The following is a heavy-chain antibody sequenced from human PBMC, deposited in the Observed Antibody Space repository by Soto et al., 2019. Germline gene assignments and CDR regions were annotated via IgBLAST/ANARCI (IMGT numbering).Heavy chain of an antibody. Sequence: PGESLKISCKGSGYSFTSYWISWVRQMPGKGLEWMGRIDPSDSYTNYSPSFQGHVTISADKSISTAYLQWSSLKASDTAMYYCARTAVSQYNWFDPWGQGTLVTVSS. CDR3: ARTAVSQYNWFDP. CDR2: IDPSDSYT. V-gene: IGHV5-10-1*01. CDR1: GYSFTSYW. D-gene: IGHD6-19*01. J-gene: IGHJ5*02.